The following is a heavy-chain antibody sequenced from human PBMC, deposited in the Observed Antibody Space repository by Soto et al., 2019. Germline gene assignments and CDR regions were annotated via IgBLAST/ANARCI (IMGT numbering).Heavy chain of an antibody. D-gene: IGHD3-3*01. CDR2: ISYDGSNK. V-gene: IGHV3-30-3*01. Sequence: GESLKISCAASGFTFSSYAMHWVRQAPGKGLEWVAVISYDGSNKYYADSVKGRFTISRDNSKNTLYLQMNSLRAEDTAVYYCAAWIFGVVTLVNYYGMDVWGQGTTVTVSS. CDR3: AAWIFGVVTLVNYYGMDV. CDR1: GFTFSSYA. J-gene: IGHJ6*02.